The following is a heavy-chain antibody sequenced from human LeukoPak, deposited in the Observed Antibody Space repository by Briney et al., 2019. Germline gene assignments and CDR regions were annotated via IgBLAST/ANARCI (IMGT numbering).Heavy chain of an antibody. D-gene: IGHD3-16*01. CDR1: GYTFTGYY. Sequence: GASVKVSCKASGYTFTGYYMHWVRQAPGQGLEWMGWINPNSGGTNYAQKFQGRVTMTRDTSISTAYMELSRLRSDDTAVYYCARAGGPHYWYFDLWGRGTLVTVSS. J-gene: IGHJ2*01. V-gene: IGHV1-2*02. CDR3: ARAGGPHYWYFDL. CDR2: INPNSGGT.